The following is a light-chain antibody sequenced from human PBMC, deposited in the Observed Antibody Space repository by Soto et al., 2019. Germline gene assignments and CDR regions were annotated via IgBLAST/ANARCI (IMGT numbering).Light chain of an antibody. CDR2: HVS. CDR3: CSYAVAVFV. J-gene: IGLJ1*01. Sequence: QSVLTQPRSVSGSPGQSVTISCTGPSIDVGGSNYVSWYQQHPGKAPKLLIYHVSERPSWXPGRFSGSKSGNTASLTISVLEADEEADFYCCSYAVAVFVFGSGTKGTVL. V-gene: IGLV2-11*01. CDR1: SIDVGGSNY.